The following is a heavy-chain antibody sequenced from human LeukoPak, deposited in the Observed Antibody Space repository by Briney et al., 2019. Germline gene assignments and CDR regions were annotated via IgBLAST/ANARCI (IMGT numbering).Heavy chain of an antibody. V-gene: IGHV3-48*02. D-gene: IGHD6-13*01. J-gene: IGHJ2*01. CDR3: ARDNKLEQLVSLDWYFDL. CDR2: ISSSSSTI. Sequence: PGGSLRLSCAASGFTFSSYAMGWVRQAPGKGLEWVSYISSSSSTIYYADSVKGRFTISRDNAKNSLYLQMNSLRDEDTAVYYCARDNKLEQLVSLDWYFDLWGRGTLVTVSS. CDR1: GFTFSSYA.